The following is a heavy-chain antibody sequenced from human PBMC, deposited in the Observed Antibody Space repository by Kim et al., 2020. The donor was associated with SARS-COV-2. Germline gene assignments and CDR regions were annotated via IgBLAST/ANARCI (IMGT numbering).Heavy chain of an antibody. CDR1: GFTFSSYE. D-gene: IGHD3-22*01. V-gene: IGHV3-48*03. Sequence: GGSLRLSCAASGFTFSSYEMHWVRQAPGKGLEWVSYISSSGSTIYYADSVKGRFTISSDNAKNSLFLQMNGLRAEDTAVYYCARAGLWESSGYGYYWGQGTLVTASS. CDR2: ISSSGSTI. J-gene: IGHJ4*02. CDR3: ARAGLWESSGYGYY.